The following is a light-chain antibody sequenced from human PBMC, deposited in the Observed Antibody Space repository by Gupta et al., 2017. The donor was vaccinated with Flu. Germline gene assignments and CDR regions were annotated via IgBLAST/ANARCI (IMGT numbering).Light chain of an antibody. CDR2: EVS. CDR3: SSCTSSLTWV. V-gene: IGLV2-14*01. CDR1: SSDVGRYNY. J-gene: IGLJ3*02. Sequence: QSALTQPASVSGSPGRSITISCTGTSSDVGRYNYVSWCQQYPGKAPTLMISEVSNWPSGVSNRFSGSQSGNTASLTISGLQAEDEADYYCSSCTSSLTWVFGGGTKLTVL.